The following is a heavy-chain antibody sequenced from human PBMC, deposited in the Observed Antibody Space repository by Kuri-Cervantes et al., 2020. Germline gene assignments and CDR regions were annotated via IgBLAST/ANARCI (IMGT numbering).Heavy chain of an antibody. Sequence: GESLKISCAASGFTFNNYAMHWVRQAPGKGLEWVTVISYDGNSKYYTDSVEGRFTISRDNSKNTLYLQMNSLRAEDTAVYYCAREDYDFWSGYRYYGMDVWGQGTTVTVSS. CDR2: ISYDGNSK. V-gene: IGHV3-30-3*01. D-gene: IGHD3-3*01. CDR1: GFTFNNYA. J-gene: IGHJ6*02. CDR3: AREDYDFWSGYRYYGMDV.